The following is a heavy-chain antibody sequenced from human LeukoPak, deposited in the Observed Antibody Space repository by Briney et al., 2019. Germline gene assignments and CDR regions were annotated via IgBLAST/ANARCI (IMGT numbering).Heavy chain of an antibody. CDR2: ISWNSGSI. Sequence: PGGSLRLSCAASGFTFDDHAMHWVRQAPGKGLEWVSGISWNSGSIGYADSVKGRFTISRDNAKNSLYLQMNSLRAEDTALYYCAKDTLKDGSGSYWWYFDYWGQGTLVTVSS. CDR3: AKDTLKDGSGSYWWYFDY. V-gene: IGHV3-9*01. CDR1: GFTFDDHA. J-gene: IGHJ4*02. D-gene: IGHD3-10*01.